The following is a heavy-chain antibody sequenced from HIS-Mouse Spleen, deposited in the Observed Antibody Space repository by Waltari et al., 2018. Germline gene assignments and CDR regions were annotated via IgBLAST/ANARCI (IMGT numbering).Heavy chain of an antibody. CDR1: GGSISSYY. CDR3: ARGLVAAGIFDY. V-gene: IGHV4-59*01. J-gene: IGHJ4*02. D-gene: IGHD1-26*01. Sequence: QVQLQESGPGLVKPSETLSLTCTVSGGSISSYYWPWIRQPPGKGLEWIGYIYYSGSTNYNPSLKSRITISVDTSKNQFSLKLSSVTAADTAVYYCARGLVAAGIFDYWGQGTLVTVSS. CDR2: IYYSGST.